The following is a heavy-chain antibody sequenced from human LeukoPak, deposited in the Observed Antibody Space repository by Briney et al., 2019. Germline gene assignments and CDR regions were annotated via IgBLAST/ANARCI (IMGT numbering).Heavy chain of an antibody. CDR1: GGSISSYY. V-gene: IGHV4-59*01. J-gene: IGHJ5*02. Sequence: PSETLSLTCTVSGGSISSYYWSWIRQPPGKGLEWIGYIYYSGSTNYNPSLKSRVTISVDTSKNQFSLKLSSVTAADTAVYYCARENGGYYDSSGYSNWFDPWGQGTLVTVSS. CDR2: IYYSGST. CDR3: ARENGGYYDSSGYSNWFDP. D-gene: IGHD3-22*01.